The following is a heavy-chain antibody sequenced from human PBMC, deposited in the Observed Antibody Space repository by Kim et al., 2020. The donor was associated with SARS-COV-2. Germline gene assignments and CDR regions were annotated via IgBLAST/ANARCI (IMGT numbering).Heavy chain of an antibody. Sequence: GGSLRLSCAASGFTFSSYGMHWVRQAPGKGLEWVAVISYDGSNKYYADSVKGRFTISRDNSKNTLYLQMNSLRAEDTAVYYCAKNTYYYDSSGFFDYWGQGTLVTVSS. CDR2: ISYDGSNK. D-gene: IGHD3-22*01. V-gene: IGHV3-30*18. J-gene: IGHJ4*02. CDR3: AKNTYYYDSSGFFDY. CDR1: GFTFSSYG.